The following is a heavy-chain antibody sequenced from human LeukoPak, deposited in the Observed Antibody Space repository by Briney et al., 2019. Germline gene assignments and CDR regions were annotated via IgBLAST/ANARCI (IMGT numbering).Heavy chain of an antibody. CDR3: ARRRMITFGGVIDHFDY. Sequence: SKTLSLTCAVYGGSFSGYYWSWIRQPPGKGLEWIGEINHSGSTNYNPSLKSRVTISVDTSKNQFSLKLSSVTAADTAVYYCARRRMITFGGVIDHFDYWGQGTLVTVSS. D-gene: IGHD3-16*02. CDR2: INHSGST. J-gene: IGHJ4*02. CDR1: GGSFSGYY. V-gene: IGHV4-34*01.